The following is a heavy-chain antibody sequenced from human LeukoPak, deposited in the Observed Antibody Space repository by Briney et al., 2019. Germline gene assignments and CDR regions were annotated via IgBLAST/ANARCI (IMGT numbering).Heavy chain of an antibody. V-gene: IGHV4-31*03. CDR3: ARLVRFLEWPGYYYYMDV. J-gene: IGHJ6*03. CDR2: IYYSGST. Sequence: SESLSLTCTVSGGSISSGGYYWSWIRQHPGKGLEWIGYIYYSGSTYYNPSLKSRVTISVDTSKNQFSLKLSSVTAADTAVYYCARLVRFLEWPGYYYYMDVWGKGTTVTVSS. D-gene: IGHD3-3*01. CDR1: GGSISSGGYY.